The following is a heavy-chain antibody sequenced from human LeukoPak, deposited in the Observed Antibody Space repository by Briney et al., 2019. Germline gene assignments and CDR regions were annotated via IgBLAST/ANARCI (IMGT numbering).Heavy chain of an antibody. V-gene: IGHV3-33*01. J-gene: IGHJ4*02. D-gene: IGHD3/OR15-3a*01. CDR2: IWYDGSNK. CDR1: GFTFSSYG. CDR3: ARGTGDY. Sequence: GGSLRLSCAASGFTFSSYGMHWVRQAPGKGLEWVPVIWYDGSNKYYADSVKGRFTISRDNSKNTLYLQMNSLRAEDTAVYYCARGTGDYWGQGTLVTVSS.